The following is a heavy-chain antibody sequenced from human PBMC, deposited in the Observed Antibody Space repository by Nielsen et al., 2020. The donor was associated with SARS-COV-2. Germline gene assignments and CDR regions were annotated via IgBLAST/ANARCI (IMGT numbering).Heavy chain of an antibody. CDR2: IHYSGST. CDR1: GGSISSGDYY. Sequence: SETLSLTCTVSGGSISSGDYYWSWIRQPPGKGLECLGYIHYSGSTYYRSSLKSRLTISVDTSKSQFSLKLSSVTAADTAVYYCARARYYYDSRGFYSSYWHSDLWGRGTLVTVSS. CDR3: ARARYYYDSRGFYSSYWHSDL. J-gene: IGHJ2*01. V-gene: IGHV4-30-4*01. D-gene: IGHD3-22*01.